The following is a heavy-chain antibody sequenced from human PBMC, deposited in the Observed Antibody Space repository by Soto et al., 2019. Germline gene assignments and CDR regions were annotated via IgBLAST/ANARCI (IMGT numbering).Heavy chain of an antibody. J-gene: IGHJ3*02. Sequence: QVQLVQSGAEAKKPGASVKVSCKASGYTFTGYYMHWVRQAPGQGLEWMGWINPNSGGTNYAQKFQGWVTMTRDTSISTAYMELSRLRSDDTAVYYCARDSSRRDKGAFDIWGQGTMVTVSS. CDR1: GYTFTGYY. V-gene: IGHV1-2*04. CDR2: INPNSGGT. CDR3: ARDSSRRDKGAFDI. D-gene: IGHD6-6*01.